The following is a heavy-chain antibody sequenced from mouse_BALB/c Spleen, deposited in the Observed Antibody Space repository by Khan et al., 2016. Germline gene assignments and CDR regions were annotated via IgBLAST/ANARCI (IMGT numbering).Heavy chain of an antibody. CDR2: ILPGSGST. CDR1: GYTFSSYW. J-gene: IGHJ1*01. Sequence: QVRLQQSGAELMKPGASVKISCRATGYTFSSYWIEWVKQRPGHGLEWIGEILPGSGSTNYNEKFKGKATFTADTSSNTAYMQLSSLTSEDSAVYYCARDPWDFDVWGAGTTVTVSS. V-gene: IGHV1-9*01. CDR3: ARDPWDFDV.